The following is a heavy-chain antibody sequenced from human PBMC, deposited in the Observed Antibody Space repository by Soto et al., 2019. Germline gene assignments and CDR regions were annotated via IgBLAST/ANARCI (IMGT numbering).Heavy chain of an antibody. V-gene: IGHV3-23*01. Sequence: GGSLRLSCAASGFTFSSYAMSWVRQAPGKGLEWVSAISGSGGSTYYADSVKGRFTISRDNSKNTLYLQMNSLRAEDTAVYYCAKRRTGAGIAVAEREDYWGQGTLVTVSS. CDR3: AKRRTGAGIAVAEREDY. CDR1: GFTFSSYA. CDR2: ISGSGGST. J-gene: IGHJ4*02. D-gene: IGHD6-19*01.